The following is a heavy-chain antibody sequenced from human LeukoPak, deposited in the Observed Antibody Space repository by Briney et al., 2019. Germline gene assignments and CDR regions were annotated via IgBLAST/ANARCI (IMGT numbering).Heavy chain of an antibody. D-gene: IGHD6-19*01. CDR3: ARGGQWLVWSKYYFDY. J-gene: IGHJ4*02. Sequence: SETLSLTRTVSGGSISSYYWSWIRQPPGKGLEWIGYIYYSGSTNYNPSLKSRVTISVDTSKNQFSLKLSSVTAADTAVYYCARGGQWLVWSKYYFDYWGQGTLVTVSS. CDR2: IYYSGST. V-gene: IGHV4-59*01. CDR1: GGSISSYY.